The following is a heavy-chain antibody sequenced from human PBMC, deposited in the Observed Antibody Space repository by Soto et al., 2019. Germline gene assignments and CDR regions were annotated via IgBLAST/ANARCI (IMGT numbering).Heavy chain of an antibody. J-gene: IGHJ4*02. D-gene: IGHD2-2*01. CDR2: INPNSGGT. Sequence: GASVKVSCKTSGYTGTGYYMHWVRQAPGQGLEWMGWINPNSGGTNYAQKFQGRVTMTRDTSISTAYMELSRLRSDDTAVYYCARLTVPLDIVVLPAASYDYWGQGTLVTVSS. CDR1: GYTGTGYY. CDR3: ARLTVPLDIVVLPAASYDY. V-gene: IGHV1-2*02.